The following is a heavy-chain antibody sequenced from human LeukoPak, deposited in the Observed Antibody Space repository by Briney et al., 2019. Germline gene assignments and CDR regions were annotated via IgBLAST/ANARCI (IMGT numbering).Heavy chain of an antibody. CDR1: GGSISSGSYY. V-gene: IGHV4-61*02. CDR3: ASRKLGNDY. CDR2: IYSSGST. D-gene: IGHD7-27*01. Sequence: PSQTLSLTCTVSGGSISSGSYYWSWIRQPAGKGLEWIGRIYSSGSTNYNPSLKSRVTMSVDTSKNQFSLKLSSVTAADTAVYYCASRKLGNDYWGQGTLVTVSS. J-gene: IGHJ4*02.